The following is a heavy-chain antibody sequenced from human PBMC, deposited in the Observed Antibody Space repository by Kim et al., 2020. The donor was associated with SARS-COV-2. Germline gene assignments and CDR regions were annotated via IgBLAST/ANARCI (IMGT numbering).Heavy chain of an antibody. CDR2: IYSGGST. CDR1: GFTVSSNY. CDR3: ARVAYDILTGYYPFDY. Sequence: GGSLRFSCAASGFTVSSNYMSWVRQAPGKGLEWVSVIYSGGSTYYADSVKGRFTISRDNSKNTLYLQMNSLRAEDTAVYYCARVAYDILTGYYPFDYWGQGTLVTVSS. D-gene: IGHD3-9*01. V-gene: IGHV3-53*01. J-gene: IGHJ4*02.